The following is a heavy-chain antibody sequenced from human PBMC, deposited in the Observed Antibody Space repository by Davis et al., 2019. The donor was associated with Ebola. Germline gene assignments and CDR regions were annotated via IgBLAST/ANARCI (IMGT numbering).Heavy chain of an antibody. CDR1: GYTFTSYG. CDR3: ARDPILWFGDDAFDI. V-gene: IGHV1-18*01. J-gene: IGHJ3*02. Sequence: ASAKVSCKASGYTFTSYGISWVRQAPGQGLEWMGWISAYNGNTNYAQKLQGRVTMTTDTSTSTAYMELRSLRSDDTAVYYCARDPILWFGDDAFDIWGQGTMVTVSS. D-gene: IGHD3-10*01. CDR2: ISAYNGNT.